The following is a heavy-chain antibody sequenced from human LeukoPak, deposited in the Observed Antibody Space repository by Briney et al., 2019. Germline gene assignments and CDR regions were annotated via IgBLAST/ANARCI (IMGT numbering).Heavy chain of an antibody. CDR1: GFSFSDYY. CDR3: ARAQGALDY. J-gene: IGHJ4*02. Sequence: PGGSLRLSCAASGFSFSDYYMSWIRQAPGKGLEWVSGIGGGGTEYYADSVKGRFIISSDNSQNLVHLQMNSLTVEDTAVYYCARAQGALDYWGQGTLVTVSS. V-gene: IGHV3-53*01. D-gene: IGHD1-26*01. CDR2: IGGGGTE.